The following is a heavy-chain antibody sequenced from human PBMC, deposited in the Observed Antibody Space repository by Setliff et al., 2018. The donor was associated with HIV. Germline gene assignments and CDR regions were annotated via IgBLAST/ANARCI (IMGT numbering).Heavy chain of an antibody. CDR3: ARCNLIKGYSYGPDAFDI. V-gene: IGHV4-59*01. CDR1: GGSFSTYY. J-gene: IGHJ3*02. CDR2: IFYSGST. Sequence: SETLSLTCTVSGGSFSTYYWSWIRQPPGKGLEWIGYIFYSGSTNYNPSLKSRVTISVDSSKNQFSLNLTSVTPADTAVYYCARCNLIKGYSYGPDAFDIWGQGTMVTVSS. D-gene: IGHD5-18*01.